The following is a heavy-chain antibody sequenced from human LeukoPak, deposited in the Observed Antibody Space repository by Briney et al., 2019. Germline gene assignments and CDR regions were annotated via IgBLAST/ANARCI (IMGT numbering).Heavy chain of an antibody. V-gene: IGHV4-4*07. D-gene: IGHD3-22*01. CDR2: IYITGST. CDR3: ARLKYYDSTRYSPGYYMDV. J-gene: IGHJ6*03. Sequence: SETLSLTCSVAGGSIINYYWSWIRQSAGTGLEWVGRIYITGSTTYNPSLQSRLSMSVDTSKNQFSLRLRSVSAADTAVYYCARLKYYDSTRYSPGYYMDVWGKGITVTVSS. CDR1: GGSIINYY.